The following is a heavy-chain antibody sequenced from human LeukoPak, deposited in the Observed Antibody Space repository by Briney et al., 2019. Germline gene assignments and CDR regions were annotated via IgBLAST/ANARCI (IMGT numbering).Heavy chain of an antibody. CDR1: GFTFTSSA. V-gene: IGHV1-58*01. D-gene: IGHD6-13*01. CDR2: IVVGSGNT. Sequence: SVKVSCKASGFTFTSSAVQWVRQARGQRLEWIGWIVVGSGNTNYAQKFQERVTITRDMSTSTAYMELSSLRSEDTAVYYCAADHTAAGTGDGYWGQGTLVTVSP. CDR3: AADHTAAGTGDGY. J-gene: IGHJ4*02.